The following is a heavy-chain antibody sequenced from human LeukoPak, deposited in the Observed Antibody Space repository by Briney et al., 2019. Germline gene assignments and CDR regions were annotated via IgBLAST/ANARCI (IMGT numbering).Heavy chain of an antibody. V-gene: IGHV3-48*01. CDR1: GFTFSSYS. J-gene: IGHJ4*02. Sequence: GSLRLSCAAPGFTFSSYSMMWVRQAPGKGLEWVSYISSSSTTIHYADSVKGRFTISRDNAKNTLYLQMNSLRAEDTAVYYCARDGVTIMYYFDYWGQGTLVTVSS. CDR2: ISSSSTTI. CDR3: ARDGVTIMYYFDY. D-gene: IGHD4-23*01.